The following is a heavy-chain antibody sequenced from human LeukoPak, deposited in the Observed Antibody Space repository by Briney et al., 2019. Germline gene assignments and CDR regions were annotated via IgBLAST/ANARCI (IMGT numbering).Heavy chain of an antibody. V-gene: IGHV1-69*13. CDR2: IIPIFGTA. D-gene: IGHD5-12*01. J-gene: IGHJ4*02. Sequence: ASVKVSCKASGGTFSSYAISWVRQAPGQGLEWMGGIIPIFGTANYAQKFQGRVTITADESTSTAYMELSSLRSEDTAVYYCARGRWLRSLSFPFDYWGQGTLVTVSS. CDR3: ARGRWLRSLSFPFDY. CDR1: GGTFSSYA.